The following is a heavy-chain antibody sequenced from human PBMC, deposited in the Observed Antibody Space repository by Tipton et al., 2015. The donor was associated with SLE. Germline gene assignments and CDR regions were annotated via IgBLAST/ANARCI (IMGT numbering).Heavy chain of an antibody. J-gene: IGHJ3*02. D-gene: IGHD1-1*01. CDR1: GFTFSSYA. Sequence: SLRLSCAASGFTFSSYAMSWVRQAPGKGLEWVSSISRSSSYIYYADSVKGRFTISRDNAKNSLYLQMNSLRAEDTAVYYCARELDDAFDIWGQGTMVTVSS. V-gene: IGHV3-21*01. CDR3: ARELDDAFDI. CDR2: ISRSSSYI.